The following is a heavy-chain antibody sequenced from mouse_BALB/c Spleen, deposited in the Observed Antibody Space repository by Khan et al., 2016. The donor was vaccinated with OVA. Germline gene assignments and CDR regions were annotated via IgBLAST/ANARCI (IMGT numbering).Heavy chain of an antibody. V-gene: IGHV7-3*02. D-gene: IGHD1-2*01. CDR3: ARVDYGYGFAY. CDR2: IRKKASGYTT. CDR1: GFTFTDYY. J-gene: IGHJ3*01. Sequence: EVELVESGGGLVQPGGSLRLSCATSGFTFTDYYMNWVRQPPGKALEWLGFIRKKASGYTTEYSPSVKGRFTISRDNSQSILSLQMNTLRAEDSDTYYCARVDYGYGFAYWGQGTLVTVSA.